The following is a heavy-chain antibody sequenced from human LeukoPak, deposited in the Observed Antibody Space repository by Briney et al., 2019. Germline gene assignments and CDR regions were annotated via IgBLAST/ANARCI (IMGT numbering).Heavy chain of an antibody. V-gene: IGHV4-39*01. CDR2: IFYSGRT. CDR1: GGSITSSSYS. J-gene: IGHJ5*02. CDR3: ARLGSAWFDP. Sequence: KPSETLSLTCTVSGGSITSSSYSWVWIRQPPGKGLEWIGSIFYSGRTNYNPSLETRVAISADMSNNQFSLRLSSVTAADMAVYYCARLGSAWFDPWGPGTLVTVSS.